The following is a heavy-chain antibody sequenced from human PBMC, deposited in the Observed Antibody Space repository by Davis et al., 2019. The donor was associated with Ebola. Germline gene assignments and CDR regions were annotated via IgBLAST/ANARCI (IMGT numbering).Heavy chain of an antibody. CDR3: ARGDYDFWSGLGMDV. D-gene: IGHD3-3*01. CDR1: GGSISSYY. Sequence: SETLSLTCTVSGGSISSYYWSWIRQPPGKGLEWIGYIYHSGSTYYNPSLKSRVTISVDRSKNQFSLKLSSVTAADTAVYYCARGDYDFWSGLGMDVWGQGTTVTVSS. CDR2: IYHSGST. J-gene: IGHJ6*02. V-gene: IGHV4-59*12.